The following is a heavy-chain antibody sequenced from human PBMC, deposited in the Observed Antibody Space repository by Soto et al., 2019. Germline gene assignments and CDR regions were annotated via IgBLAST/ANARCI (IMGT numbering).Heavy chain of an antibody. CDR2: ISYDGSNK. CDR1: GFTFRNYG. Sequence: HPGGSLRLSCAASGFTFRNYGMNWVRQAPGKGLEWVAVISYDGSNKYYVDSVKGRFTISRDNSKNTVDLQMSSLRAEDTTLFYCVKGAGYRGFEGDAFDIWGQGTRVTVSS. J-gene: IGHJ3*02. CDR3: VKGAGYRGFEGDAFDI. D-gene: IGHD5-12*01. V-gene: IGHV3-30*18.